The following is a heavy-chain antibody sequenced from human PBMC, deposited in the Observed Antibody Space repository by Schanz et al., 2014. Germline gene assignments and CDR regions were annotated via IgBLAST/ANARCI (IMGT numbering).Heavy chain of an antibody. CDR2: ISDDGSNH. CDR3: AKDVDFWSGYYLDY. J-gene: IGHJ4*02. D-gene: IGHD3-3*01. CDR1: GFTFSSYG. V-gene: IGHV3-30*18. Sequence: VHLEESGGGVVRPGRSLRLSCATSGFTFSSYGMHWVRQAPGKGLEWVAVISDDGSNHYYPDSVKGRFTISRDNSKNTLYLQMNSLRSEDTAVYYCAKDVDFWSGYYLDYWGQGTLVTVSS.